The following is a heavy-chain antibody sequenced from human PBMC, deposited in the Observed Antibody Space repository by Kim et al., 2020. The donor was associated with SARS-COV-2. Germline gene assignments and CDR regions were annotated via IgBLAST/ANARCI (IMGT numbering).Heavy chain of an antibody. CDR3: ARDGGRIVVVIQSPYYYGMDV. D-gene: IGHD3-22*01. J-gene: IGHJ6*02. V-gene: IGHV3-11*06. Sequence: FTISRDNAKNSLYLQMNSLRAEDTAVYYCARDGGRIVVVIQSPYYYGMDVWGQGTTVTVSS.